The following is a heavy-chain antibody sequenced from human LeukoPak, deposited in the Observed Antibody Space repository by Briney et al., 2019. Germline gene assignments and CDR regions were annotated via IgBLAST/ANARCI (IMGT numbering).Heavy chain of an antibody. CDR1: GYTFTDYY. J-gene: IGHJ5*02. CDR3: ARDNSVEDTAWWFDP. Sequence: ASVKVSCKASGYTFTDYYLHWLRQAPGQGPEWMGWINPNSRGTNYAQKFQGRVTMTRDMSTSTDYMELSSLRSEDTAVYYCARDNSVEDTAWWFDPWGQGTLVTVSS. CDR2: INPNSRGT. D-gene: IGHD4-23*01. V-gene: IGHV1-2*02.